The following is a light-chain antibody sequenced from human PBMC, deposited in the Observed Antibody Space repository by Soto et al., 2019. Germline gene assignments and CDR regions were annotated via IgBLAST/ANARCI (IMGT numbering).Light chain of an antibody. V-gene: IGKV2-28*01. J-gene: IGKJ2*01. CDR3: MLVLQTLMYP. Sequence: DIVMTQSPLSLPVTPGEPASISCRSSQSLLHSNGYNYVDWYLQKPGQSPQLLIYLGSNRASGVPDRFSGSGSGTDFTLKFSRVEAEDVGVYYCMLVLQTLMYPFGQGTKQEIK. CDR1: QSLLHSNGYNY. CDR2: LGS.